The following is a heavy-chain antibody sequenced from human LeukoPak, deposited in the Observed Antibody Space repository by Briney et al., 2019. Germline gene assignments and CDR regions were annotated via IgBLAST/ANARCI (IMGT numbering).Heavy chain of an antibody. Sequence: GGSLRLSCAASKFTFSSYAMTWVRQAPGKGLEWVSTITGSGGSTYNADSVKGRFTVSRDNSKNTLYLQMNSLRAEDTAIYYCARGLNWGSFDYWGQGTLVTVSS. CDR1: KFTFSSYA. V-gene: IGHV3-23*01. CDR3: ARGLNWGSFDY. D-gene: IGHD7-27*01. J-gene: IGHJ4*02. CDR2: ITGSGGST.